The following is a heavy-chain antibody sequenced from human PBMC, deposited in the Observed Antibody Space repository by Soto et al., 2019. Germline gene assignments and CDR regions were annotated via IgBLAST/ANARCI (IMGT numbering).Heavy chain of an antibody. CDR2: IIPIYGTS. CDR1: GGTFGNFA. CDR3: AMGTRDGYNYWYFDL. J-gene: IGHJ2*01. Sequence: QVQLVQSGAELKKPGSSVKVSCKASGGTFGNFAISWVRQAPGQGPEWVAGIIPIYGTSNYADDFRDRITLTADESTATAYLELSSLRSEDTAIYYCAMGTRDGYNYWYFDLWGRGTQVTVSS. D-gene: IGHD1-7*01. V-gene: IGHV1-69*01.